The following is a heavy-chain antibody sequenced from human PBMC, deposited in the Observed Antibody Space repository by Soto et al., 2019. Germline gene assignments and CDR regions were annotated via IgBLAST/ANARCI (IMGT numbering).Heavy chain of an antibody. J-gene: IGHJ4*02. CDR1: GGSFSGYY. CDR3: ARNFYSGYDWDYFDY. D-gene: IGHD5-12*01. Sequence: QVQLQQWGAGLLKPSETLSLTCAVYGGSFSGYYWSWIRQPPGKGLEWIGEINHSGSTNYNPSLKSRVTISVDTSKNQFSLKLSSVTAADTAVYYCARNFYSGYDWDYFDYWGQGTLVTVSS. CDR2: INHSGST. V-gene: IGHV4-34*01.